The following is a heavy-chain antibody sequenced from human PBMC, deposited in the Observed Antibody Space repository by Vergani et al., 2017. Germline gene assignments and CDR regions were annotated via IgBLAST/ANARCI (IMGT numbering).Heavy chain of an antibody. V-gene: IGHV1-46*02. D-gene: IGHD3/OR15-3a*01. CDR3: ARYIGDCAGATCRAEYFDH. CDR2: LNPTTGHT. CDR1: GYIFKNYY. Sequence: VQLVQSGAEVRKPGASVTVSCPASGYIFKNYYIHWLRQAPGQAFEWMGILNPTTGHTTSAQNSMGRVDMTRDPSTDTSTRTVQMTLSSLRSEDTAVYYCARYIGDCAGATCRAEYFDHWGQGTRVTVSS. J-gene: IGHJ5*02.